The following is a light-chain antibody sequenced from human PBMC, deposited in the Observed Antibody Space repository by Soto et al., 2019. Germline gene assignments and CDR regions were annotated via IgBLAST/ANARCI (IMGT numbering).Light chain of an antibody. V-gene: IGLV2-14*01. J-gene: IGLJ3*02. Sequence: QSALTQPASVSGSPGQSITISCTGTSSDVGSYNYVSWYQQHPGKAPKLMIYEVSNRPSGVSNRFSGSKSGNTASLTNYGLQAEDEANYYCSSYTSRSTRVFGGGTQLTV. CDR2: EVS. CDR1: SSDVGSYNY. CDR3: SSYTSRSTRV.